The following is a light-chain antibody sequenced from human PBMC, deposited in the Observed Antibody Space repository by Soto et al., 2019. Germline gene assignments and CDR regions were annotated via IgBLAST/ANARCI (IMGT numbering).Light chain of an antibody. CDR2: QVS. CDR1: QSLVYSDGKTY. CDR3: LQSVEAPWT. V-gene: IGKV2D-29*02. J-gene: IGKJ1*01. Sequence: DIVMTQTPLSVSVTPGQAASISCKSSQSLVYSDGKTYLYWYFQRPGQSPQLLVYQVSNRFSGVPDRFSGSGSGTDFTLKISGVEAEDVGIYYCLQSVEAPWTFGQGTKVEI.